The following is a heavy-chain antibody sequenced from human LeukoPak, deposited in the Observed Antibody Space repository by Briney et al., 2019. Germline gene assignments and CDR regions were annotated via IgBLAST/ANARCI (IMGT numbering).Heavy chain of an antibody. Sequence: GRSLRLSCAASGFTFDDYAMHWVRQAPGKGLEWVSGISWNSGSIGYADSVKGRFTISRDNAKNSLYLQMNSLRAEDMALYYCAKEGFRRSSSPMFDYWGQGTLVTVSS. J-gene: IGHJ4*02. CDR1: GFTFDDYA. CDR3: AKEGFRRSSSPMFDY. CDR2: ISWNSGSI. D-gene: IGHD6-6*01. V-gene: IGHV3-9*03.